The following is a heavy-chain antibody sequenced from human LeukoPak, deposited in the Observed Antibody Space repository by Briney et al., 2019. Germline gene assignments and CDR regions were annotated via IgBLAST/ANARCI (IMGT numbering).Heavy chain of an antibody. CDR3: ATEYSSSSAYYFDY. V-gene: IGHV3-66*01. CDR2: IYSGGST. CDR1: GFTFGSYS. J-gene: IGHJ4*02. D-gene: IGHD6-6*01. Sequence: PGGSLRLSCAASGFTFGSYSMTWVRQAPGKGLEWVSVIYSGGSTYYADSVKGRFTISRDNSKNTLYLQMNSLRAEDTAVYYCATEYSSSSAYYFDYWGQGTLVTVSS.